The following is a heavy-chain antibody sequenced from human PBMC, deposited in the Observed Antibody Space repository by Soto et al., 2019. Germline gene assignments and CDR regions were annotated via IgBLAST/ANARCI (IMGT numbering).Heavy chain of an antibody. V-gene: IGHV1-46*03. CDR3: AVLDNIAAAGYYYYMDV. D-gene: IGHD6-13*01. Sequence: AAPVKVSCKASGFTCTTCAVQWVRQAPGQGLEWMGIINPSGGSTSYAQKFQGRVTMTRDTSTSTVYMELSSLRSEDTAVYYCAVLDNIAAAGYYYYMDVWGKGTTVTVYS. CDR1: GFTCTTCA. CDR2: INPSGGST. J-gene: IGHJ6*03.